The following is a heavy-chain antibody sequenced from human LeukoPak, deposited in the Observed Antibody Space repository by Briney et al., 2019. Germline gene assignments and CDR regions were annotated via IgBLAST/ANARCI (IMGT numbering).Heavy chain of an antibody. CDR1: GYTFTSYA. Sequence: GASVKVSCKASGYTFTSYAMNWVRQAPGQGLEWMGWINTNTGNPTYAQGFTGRFVFSLDTSVSTAYLQISSLKAEDTAVYYCVRSMIVVVTPFNWFDPWGQGTLVTVSS. J-gene: IGHJ5*02. V-gene: IGHV7-4-1*02. CDR2: INTNTGNP. CDR3: VRSMIVVVTPFNWFDP. D-gene: IGHD3-22*01.